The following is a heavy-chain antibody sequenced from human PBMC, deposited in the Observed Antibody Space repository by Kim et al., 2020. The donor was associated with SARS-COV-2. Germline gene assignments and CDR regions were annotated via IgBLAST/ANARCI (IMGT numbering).Heavy chain of an antibody. D-gene: IGHD3-10*01. CDR2: ISGSGGST. J-gene: IGHJ4*02. CDR1: GFTFSSYA. V-gene: IGHV3-23*01. Sequence: GSLRLPCAASGFTFSSYAISWVRQAPGKGLEWVSAISGSGGSTYYADSVKGRFTISRDNSKNTLYLQMNSLRAEDTAVYYCAKSLVQGTPSRWWRPMGDWRQGTLDTVSS. CDR3: AKSLVQGTPSRWWRPMGD.